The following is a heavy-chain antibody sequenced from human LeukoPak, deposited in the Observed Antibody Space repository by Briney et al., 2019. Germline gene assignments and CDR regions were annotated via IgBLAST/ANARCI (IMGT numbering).Heavy chain of an antibody. Sequence: GESLKISCKGSGYSFTSYWIGWVRQMPGKGLEWMGIIYPGDSDTRYSPSFQGQVTISADKSISTAYLQWSSLKASDTAMYYCASGRSSGWYFEYFQHWGQGTLVTVSS. CDR2: IYPGDSDT. J-gene: IGHJ1*01. CDR3: ASGRSSGWYFEYFQH. V-gene: IGHV5-51*01. D-gene: IGHD6-19*01. CDR1: GYSFTSYW.